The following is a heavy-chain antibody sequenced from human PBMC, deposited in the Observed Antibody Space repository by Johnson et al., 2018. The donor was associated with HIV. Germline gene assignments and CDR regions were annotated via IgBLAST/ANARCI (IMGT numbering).Heavy chain of an antibody. CDR1: GFTFNTYG. CDR3: AREQELIGERAFDI. Sequence: QVQLVESGGCVVQPGGSLRLSCAASGFTFNTYGMHWVRQAPGKGLEWVAFIRYDGSNKYYTDSVKGRFTISRDNSKNTLYLQMNSLRAEDTAVYYCAREQELIGERAFDIWGQGTMVTVSS. CDR2: IRYDGSNK. V-gene: IGHV3-30*02. J-gene: IGHJ3*02. D-gene: IGHD6-13*01.